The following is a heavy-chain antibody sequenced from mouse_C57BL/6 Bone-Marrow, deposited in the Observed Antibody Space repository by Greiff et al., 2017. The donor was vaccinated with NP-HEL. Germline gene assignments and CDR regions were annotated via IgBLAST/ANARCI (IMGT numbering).Heavy chain of an antibody. Sequence: QVQLQQPGAELVMPGASVKLSCKASGYTFTSYWMHWVKQRPGQGLEWIGEIDPSDSYTNYNQQFKGKSTLTVDKSSSTAYMQLSSLTSEDSAVYYCAREDDSWFAYWGQGTLVTVSA. CDR3: AREDDSWFAY. V-gene: IGHV1-69*01. CDR2: IDPSDSYT. D-gene: IGHD2-12*01. CDR1: GYTFTSYW. J-gene: IGHJ3*01.